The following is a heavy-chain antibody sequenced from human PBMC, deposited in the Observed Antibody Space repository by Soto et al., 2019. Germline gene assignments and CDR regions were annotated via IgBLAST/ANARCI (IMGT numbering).Heavy chain of an antibody. CDR2: IYDSVNT. J-gene: IGHJ4*02. CDR3: ARVDHRGYFAILTDY. V-gene: IGHV4-31*03. Sequence: PSETLSLTCTVSGDSLSSGGHYWRWIRHHPGKGLEWIGHIYDSVNTYYSPSLRSRVTISADMSKNQFSLNLRSVTAADTAVYYCARVDHRGYFAILTDYWGQGTLVTVSS. CDR1: GDSLSSGGHY. D-gene: IGHD3-9*01.